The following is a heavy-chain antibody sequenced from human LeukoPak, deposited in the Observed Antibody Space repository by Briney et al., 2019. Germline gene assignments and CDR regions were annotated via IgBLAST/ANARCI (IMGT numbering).Heavy chain of an antibody. D-gene: IGHD3-3*01. V-gene: IGHV1-69*05. Sequence: SVKVSCKASGGTFSSYAISWVRQAPGQGLEWMGGIIPIFGTANYAQKFQGRVTMTRDMSTSTVYMELSSLRSEDTAVYYCARAGGFWSGYYRPHLDYWGQGTLVTVSS. J-gene: IGHJ4*02. CDR2: IIPIFGTA. CDR3: ARAGGFWSGYYRPHLDY. CDR1: GGTFSSYA.